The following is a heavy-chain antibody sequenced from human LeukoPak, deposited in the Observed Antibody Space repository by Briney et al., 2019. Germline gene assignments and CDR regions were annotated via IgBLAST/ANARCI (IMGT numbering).Heavy chain of an antibody. CDR1: RFTFSSYW. V-gene: IGHV3-7*01. J-gene: IGHJ6*02. CDR2: IKQDGSEK. Sequence: GSLRLSCAASRFTFSSYWMHWVRQAPGKGLEWVANIKQDGSEKYYVDSVKGRFTISRDNAKNSLYLQMNSLRVEDTAVYYCGKSMGVWGQGTTVTVSS. CDR3: GKSMGV.